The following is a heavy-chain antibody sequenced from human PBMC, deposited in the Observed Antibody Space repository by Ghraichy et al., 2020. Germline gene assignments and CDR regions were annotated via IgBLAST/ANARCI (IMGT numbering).Heavy chain of an antibody. V-gene: IGHV4-30-4*01. Sequence: SETLSLTCTVSGGSISSGDYYWSWIRQPPGKGLEWIGYIYYSGSTYYNPSLKSRVTISVDTSKNQFSLKLSSVTAADTAVYYCASKEADNWNRGLDYWGQGTLVTVSS. CDR1: GGSISSGDYY. CDR3: ASKEADNWNRGLDY. D-gene: IGHD1-20*01. CDR2: IYYSGST. J-gene: IGHJ4*02.